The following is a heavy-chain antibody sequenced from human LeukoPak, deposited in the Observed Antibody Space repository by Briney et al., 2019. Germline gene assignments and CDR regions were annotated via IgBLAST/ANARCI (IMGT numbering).Heavy chain of an antibody. CDR3: ARGQGDAWSGYVLNV. CDR2: MYHSGST. D-gene: IGHD3-3*01. CDR1: GGAFSGNY. Sequence: SGTLSVTCAVYGGAFSGNYWSWIRQPPGKGLEWIGEMYHSGSTNYNPSLKSRVTISVDTSKNHFSLKLSSVTAADTAVYYCARGQGDAWSGYVLNVWGEGTTVTASS. J-gene: IGHJ6*04. V-gene: IGHV4-34*01.